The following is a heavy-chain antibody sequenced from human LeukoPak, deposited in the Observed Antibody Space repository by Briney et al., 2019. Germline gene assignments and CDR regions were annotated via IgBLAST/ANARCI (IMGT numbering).Heavy chain of an antibody. Sequence: SETLSVTCAVYGGSFSGYYWGWIRQPPGKGLEWIGEINHSGSTNYNPSLKSRVTISVDTSKNQFSLKLSSVTAADTAVYYCARRLVRGRATVTTFFFPDWGQGTLVTVSS. J-gene: IGHJ4*02. CDR3: ARRLVRGRATVTTFFFPD. CDR1: GGSFSGYY. CDR2: INHSGST. V-gene: IGHV4-34*01. D-gene: IGHD4-17*01.